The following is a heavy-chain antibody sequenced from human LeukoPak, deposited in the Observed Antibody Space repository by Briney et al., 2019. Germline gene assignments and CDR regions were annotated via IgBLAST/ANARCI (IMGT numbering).Heavy chain of an antibody. Sequence: ASVKVSCKASGYTFTGYYLHWVRQARGQGLEWMGWIDPNSGGTNYAQKFQGWGTLTRDTSISTAYMELRRARYCGTGVYFCGRDSGFTSYPCYGKILDYWGQGTLVTVSS. CDR3: GRDSGFTSYPCYGKILDY. D-gene: IGHD2-2*01. CDR2: IDPNSGGT. J-gene: IGHJ4*02. CDR1: GYTFTGYY. V-gene: IGHV1-2*04.